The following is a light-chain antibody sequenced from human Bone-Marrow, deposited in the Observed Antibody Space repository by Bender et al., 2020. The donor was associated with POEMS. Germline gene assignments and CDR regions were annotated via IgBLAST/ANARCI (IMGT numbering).Light chain of an antibody. CDR1: SIGRNP. Sequence: QSVLTQPPSASGTPGQRVTISCSGGSIGRNPINWYQQLPGTAPRLVIYADDRRPSGIPERLSGSNSGNTATLTISGAQSMDEADYYCQAWDSSTYVVFGGGTKLTVL. V-gene: IGLV1-44*01. CDR2: ADD. J-gene: IGLJ2*01. CDR3: QAWDSSTYVV.